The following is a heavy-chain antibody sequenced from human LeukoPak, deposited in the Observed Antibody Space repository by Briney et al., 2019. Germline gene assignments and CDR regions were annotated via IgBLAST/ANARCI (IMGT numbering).Heavy chain of an antibody. CDR2: ISANNGNT. CDR1: GYTFTTHG. D-gene: IGHD3-16*01. J-gene: IGHJ3*02. Sequence: ASVKVSXKASGYTFTTHGTSWVRQAPGQGLEWMGWISANNGNTNFAQKLQGRVTMTTDTSTSTAYMELRSLRSDDTAVYYCARNLGRWDAFDIWGQGTMVTVSS. V-gene: IGHV1-18*01. CDR3: ARNLGRWDAFDI.